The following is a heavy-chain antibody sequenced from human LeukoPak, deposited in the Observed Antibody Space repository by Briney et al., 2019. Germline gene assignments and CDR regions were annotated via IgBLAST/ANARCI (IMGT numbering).Heavy chain of an antibody. CDR1: GFTFSSYW. V-gene: IGHV3-74*01. CDR3: ARPWSWVGAFDI. CDR2: VNSDGSST. Sequence: GGSLRLSCAASGFTFSSYWMHWVRQAPGKGLVWVSRVNSDGSSTSYADSVKGRFTISRDNAKNTLYLQMNSLRAEDTAVYYCARPWSWVGAFDIWGQGTMVTVSS. J-gene: IGHJ3*02. D-gene: IGHD2-8*02.